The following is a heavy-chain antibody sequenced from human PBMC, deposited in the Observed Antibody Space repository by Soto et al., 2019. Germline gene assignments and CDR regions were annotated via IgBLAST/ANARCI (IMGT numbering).Heavy chain of an antibody. CDR3: ARDAFLTGYYSNWFDP. J-gene: IGHJ5*02. CDR1: GGSFSGYY. D-gene: IGHD3-9*01. CDR2: INHSGST. Sequence: SETLSLTCAVYGGSFSGYYWSWIRQPPGKGLEWIGEINHSGSTNYNPSLKSRVTISVDTSKNQFSLKLSSVTAADTAVYYCARDAFLTGYYSNWFDPWGQGTLVTVSS. V-gene: IGHV4-34*01.